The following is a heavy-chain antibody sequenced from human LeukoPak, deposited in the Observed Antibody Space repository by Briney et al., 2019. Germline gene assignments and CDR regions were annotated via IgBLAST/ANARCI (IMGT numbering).Heavy chain of an antibody. Sequence: GGSLRLSCALSGLTVNDNYMSWIRQAPGKGLEWVSLIFPDGQTYYADFVQGRFSISRDMSRNSLFLDMSSLRAEDTAVFFCARANPVYGDFDYWGQGTLVTVSS. CDR2: IFPDGQT. V-gene: IGHV3-53*01. CDR3: ARANPVYGDFDY. CDR1: GLTVNDNY. D-gene: IGHD4-17*01. J-gene: IGHJ4*02.